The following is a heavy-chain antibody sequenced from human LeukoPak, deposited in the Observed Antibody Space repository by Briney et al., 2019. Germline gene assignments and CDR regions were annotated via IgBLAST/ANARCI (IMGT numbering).Heavy chain of an antibody. Sequence: GGSLRLSCAASGFTVSSNYMSWVRQAPGKGLEWVSVIHSGGTTNYVDSVKGRFTISRDNSRNTLYLQMNSLRAEDTAVYYCARDCSSSCSPYYGMDVWGQGTTVTVSS. D-gene: IGHD2-2*01. V-gene: IGHV3-53*01. J-gene: IGHJ6*02. CDR2: IHSGGTT. CDR1: GFTVSSNY. CDR3: ARDCSSSCSPYYGMDV.